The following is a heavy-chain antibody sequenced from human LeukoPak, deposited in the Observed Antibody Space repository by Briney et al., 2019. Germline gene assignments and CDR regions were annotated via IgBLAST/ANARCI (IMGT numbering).Heavy chain of an antibody. V-gene: IGHV1-8*01. J-gene: IGHJ4*02. Sequence: ASVTLSCKASGSTFTSYNINWVRQPTAPGLERMGWMNINSGNTANAKKSHDRVTITRNTSLSKAYMELRSLITEDTAVYYCCGDILAVTTGGYCGQGTLITVSS. D-gene: IGHD2-21*02. CDR2: MNINSGNT. CDR3: CGDILAVTTGGY. CDR1: GSTFTSYN.